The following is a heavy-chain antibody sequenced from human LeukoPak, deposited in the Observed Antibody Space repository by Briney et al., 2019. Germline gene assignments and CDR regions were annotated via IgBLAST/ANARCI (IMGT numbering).Heavy chain of an antibody. CDR1: GFTFSSYG. CDR2: KGNSAGDT. J-gene: IGHJ4*02. Sequence: GGSLRLSCAAAGFTFSSYGMCWVRQPPGKGLEWVSCKGNSAGDTFYAESVRGRFTISRDNSRNTLFLEMNSLRVEDTAIYYCAKRGGESGGWGFFDYWGPGALFTVSS. D-gene: IGHD6-19*01. V-gene: IGHV3-23*01. CDR3: AKRGGESGGWGFFDY.